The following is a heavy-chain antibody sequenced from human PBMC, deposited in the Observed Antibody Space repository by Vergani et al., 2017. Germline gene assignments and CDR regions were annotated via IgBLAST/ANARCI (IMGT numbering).Heavy chain of an antibody. J-gene: IGHJ5*02. CDR1: GYSFTSYW. CDR2: IYPGESDT. D-gene: IGHD3-10*01. V-gene: IGHV5-51*01. CDR3: ARHGERGVRLNGFDP. Sequence: EVQLVQSRAEVKKPGESLKISCKGSGYSFTSYWIGWVRQMPGKGLEWMGIIYPGESDTRYSPSFQGQVTISADKSSSTAYLQWSSLKASDTAMYYCARHGERGVRLNGFDPWGQGTLVTVSS.